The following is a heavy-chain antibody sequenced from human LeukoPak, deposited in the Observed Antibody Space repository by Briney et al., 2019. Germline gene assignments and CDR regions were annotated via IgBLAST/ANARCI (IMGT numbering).Heavy chain of an antibody. CDR3: TSSPQGESSAKIDY. D-gene: IGHD1-26*01. CDR1: GFTFTNAW. J-gene: IGHJ4*02. Sequence: GGSLRLSCAASGFTFTNAWMSWVRQAPGKGLEWVGRITSKTDGGTIAYAAPVKGRFTISRDDSKNTLFLQMNSLNTEDTAVYYCTSSPQGESSAKIDYWGQGTLVTVSS. CDR2: ITSKTDGGTI. V-gene: IGHV3-15*01.